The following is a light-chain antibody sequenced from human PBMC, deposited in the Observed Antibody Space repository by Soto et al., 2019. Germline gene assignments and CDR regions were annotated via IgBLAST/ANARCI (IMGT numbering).Light chain of an antibody. J-gene: IGLJ1*01. V-gene: IGLV2-14*01. CDR1: SSDVGGYDY. Sequence: QSVLTQPASVSGSPGQSITISCTGTSSDVGGYDYVSWYQHHPGKAPKLMIYEVSNRPSGVSDRFSGSRSGNTASLTISGLQAEDESDYYCQSYDSSLSGYVFGTGTKVTVL. CDR3: QSYDSSLSGYV. CDR2: EVS.